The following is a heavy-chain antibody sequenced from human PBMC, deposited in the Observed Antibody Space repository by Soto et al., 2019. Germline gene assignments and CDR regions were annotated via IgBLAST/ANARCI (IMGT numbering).Heavy chain of an antibody. Sequence: QVRLQQSGPGLVKPSQTLSLTCTVSGGSISYEYYHWTWIRQSPGKGLEWIGYIHYSGSIIYNPSFKSRVTISVDTSKNQLSLQLTSGTAADTAVYFCAREDDGGDRDYYGLDVWGQGTTVTVSS. CDR2: IHYSGSI. D-gene: IGHD2-21*02. CDR3: AREDDGGDRDYYGLDV. J-gene: IGHJ6*02. V-gene: IGHV4-30-4*08. CDR1: GGSISYEYYH.